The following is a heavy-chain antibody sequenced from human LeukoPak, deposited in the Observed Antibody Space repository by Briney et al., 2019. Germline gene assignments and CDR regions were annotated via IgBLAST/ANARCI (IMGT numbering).Heavy chain of an antibody. D-gene: IGHD2-15*01. Sequence: SETLSLTCTVSGGSISSGDYYWSWIRQPPGKGLEWIGYIYYSGSTYYNPSLKSRVTISVDTSKNQFSLKLSSVTAADTAVYYCARCVVMVAATGPQYYFDYWGQGTLATVSS. V-gene: IGHV4-30-4*01. J-gene: IGHJ4*02. CDR2: IYYSGST. CDR1: GGSISSGDYY. CDR3: ARCVVMVAATGPQYYFDY.